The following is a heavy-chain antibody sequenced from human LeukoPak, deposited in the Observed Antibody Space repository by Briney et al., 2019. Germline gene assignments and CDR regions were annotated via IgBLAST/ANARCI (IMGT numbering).Heavy chain of an antibody. D-gene: IGHD3-9*01. J-gene: IGHJ5*02. CDR1: GASISSYY. CDR2: IYTSGST. Sequence: SETLSLTCTVSGASISSYYWSWIRQSAGKGLEWIGRIYTSGSTNYNPSLKGRVTMSVDTSKNQFSLRLSSVTAADTAVYYCARDRYDILTGYYREYNWFDPWGQGTLVTVSS. V-gene: IGHV4-4*07. CDR3: ARDRYDILTGYYREYNWFDP.